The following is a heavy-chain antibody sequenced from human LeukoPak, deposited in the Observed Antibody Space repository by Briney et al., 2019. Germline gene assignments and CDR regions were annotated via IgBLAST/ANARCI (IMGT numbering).Heavy chain of an antibody. Sequence: GGSLRLSCAASGFTFSSYAMSWVRQAPGKRLEWVSALIGSGGSTYYADSVKGRCTISRDNSKNTLYLQMNSLRADDTAVYYCARAPDDYGDYDSPGGADAFDIWGQGTMVTVSS. J-gene: IGHJ3*02. CDR1: GFTFSSYA. D-gene: IGHD4-17*01. CDR2: LIGSGGST. V-gene: IGHV3-23*01. CDR3: ARAPDDYGDYDSPGGADAFDI.